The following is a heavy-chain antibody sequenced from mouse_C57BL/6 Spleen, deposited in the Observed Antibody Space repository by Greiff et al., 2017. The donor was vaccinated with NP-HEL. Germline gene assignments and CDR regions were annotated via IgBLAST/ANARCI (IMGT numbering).Heavy chain of an antibody. V-gene: IGHV1-4*01. Sequence: QVQLQQSGAELARPGASVKMSCKASGYTFTSYTMHWVKQRPGQGLEWIGYINPSSGYTKYNQKFKDKATLTADTSSSTAYMPLSSLTSADSAVEYCASAGTDTGVYGYWGQGTTLTVSS. J-gene: IGHJ2*01. CDR1: GYTFTSYT. CDR3: ASAGTDTGVYGY. CDR2: INPSSGYT. D-gene: IGHD1-1*01.